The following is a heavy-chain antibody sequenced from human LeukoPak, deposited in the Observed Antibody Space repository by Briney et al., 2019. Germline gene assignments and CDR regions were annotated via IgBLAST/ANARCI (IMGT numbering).Heavy chain of an antibody. J-gene: IGHJ4*02. CDR1: GGSISSSSYY. V-gene: IGHV4-39*01. CDR3: ARLRSIAARPRGYFDY. D-gene: IGHD6-6*01. Sequence: PSETLSLTCTVSGGSISSSSYYWGWIRQPPGKGLEWIGSIYYSGSTYYNPSLKSRVTISVDTSKNQFSLKLSSVTAADTAVYYCARLRSIAARPRGYFDYWGQGTLGTVSS. CDR2: IYYSGST.